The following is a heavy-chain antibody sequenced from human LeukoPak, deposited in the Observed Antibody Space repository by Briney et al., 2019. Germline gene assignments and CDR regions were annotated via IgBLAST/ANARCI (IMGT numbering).Heavy chain of an antibody. D-gene: IGHD3-10*01. Sequence: SETLSLTCTVSGGSISSYYWNWIRQPPGKGLEWIGYNYNSGSTNNNPSLKSQGTIPVDTSKKQFSLKLSSLTAADTAVYYCARETPYGSGSYPFDYWGQGILVTVSS. CDR3: ARETPYGSGSYPFDY. V-gene: IGHV4-59*01. CDR2: NYNSGST. CDR1: GGSISSYY. J-gene: IGHJ4*02.